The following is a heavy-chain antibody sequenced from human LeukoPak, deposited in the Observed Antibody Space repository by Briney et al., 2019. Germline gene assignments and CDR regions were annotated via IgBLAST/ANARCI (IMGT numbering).Heavy chain of an antibody. J-gene: IGHJ4*02. V-gene: IGHV3-74*01. Sequence: GGSLRLSCAASGFTFSTYWMHWVRQAPGKGLVWVSRINSDGSTTNYADSVKGRFTISRDNAKNTLYLQMNSLRAEDTAVYYCARGHLTYYYDSSGKLNDCWGQGTLVTVSS. D-gene: IGHD3-22*01. CDR3: ARGHLTYYYDSSGKLNDC. CDR2: INSDGSTT. CDR1: GFTFSTYW.